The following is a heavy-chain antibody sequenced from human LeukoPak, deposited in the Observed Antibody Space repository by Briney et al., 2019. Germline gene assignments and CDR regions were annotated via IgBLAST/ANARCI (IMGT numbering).Heavy chain of an antibody. CDR2: INPSGGST. D-gene: IGHD5-18*01. CDR1: GYTFTSYY. Sequence: ASVKVSCKASGYTFTSYYMHWVRQAPGQGLEWMGIINPSGGSTSYAQKFQGRVTMTGDTSTSTVYMELSSLRSEDTAVYYCARDNGGTAMAYYYYYYMDVWGKGTTVTISS. J-gene: IGHJ6*03. CDR3: ARDNGGTAMAYYYYYYMDV. V-gene: IGHV1-46*01.